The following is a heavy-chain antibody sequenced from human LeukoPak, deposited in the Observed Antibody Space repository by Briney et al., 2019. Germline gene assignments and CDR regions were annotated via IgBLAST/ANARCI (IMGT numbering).Heavy chain of an antibody. CDR1: GFTFSSYA. D-gene: IGHD6-6*01. V-gene: IGHV3-23*01. CDR2: ISGSGGST. J-gene: IGHJ4*02. Sequence: PGVSLRLSCAASGFTFSSYAMSWVRQAPGKGLEWVSAISGSGGSTYYADSVKGRFTISRDNSKNTLYLQMNSLRAEDTAVYYCAKDEAARPGLGFDYWGQGTLVTVSS. CDR3: AKDEAARPGLGFDY.